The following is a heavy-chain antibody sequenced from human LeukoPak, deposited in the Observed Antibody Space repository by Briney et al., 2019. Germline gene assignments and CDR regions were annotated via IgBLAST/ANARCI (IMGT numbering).Heavy chain of an antibody. CDR1: GGSITTTNW. J-gene: IGHJ4*02. V-gene: IGHV4-4*02. D-gene: IGHD1-26*01. CDR2: VHLGGAT. Sequence: MASGTLSLTCAVSGGSITTTNWWSWVRQPPGKGLEWIGEVHLGGATNYNPSLESRVSMSIDKSKNHLSLEVTSVTAADTAIYYCTRESGAFSPFGFWGQGTLLTVSS. CDR3: TRESGAFSPFGF.